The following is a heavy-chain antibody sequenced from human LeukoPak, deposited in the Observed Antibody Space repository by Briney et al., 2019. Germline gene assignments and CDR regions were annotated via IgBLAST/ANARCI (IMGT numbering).Heavy chain of an antibody. CDR1: GYSISSGYY. V-gene: IGHV4-38-2*01. D-gene: IGHD6-13*01. CDR2: IYHSGST. Sequence: SETLSLTCAASGYSISSGYYWGWIRQPPGKGLEWIGSIYHSGSTYYNPSLKSRVTISVDTSKNQFSLKLSSVTAADTAVYYCARVAGMYSSSWYYFDYWGQGTLVTVSS. CDR3: ARVAGMYSSSWYYFDY. J-gene: IGHJ4*02.